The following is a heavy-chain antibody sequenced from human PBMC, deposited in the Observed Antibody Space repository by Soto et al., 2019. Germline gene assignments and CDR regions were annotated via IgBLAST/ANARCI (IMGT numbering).Heavy chain of an antibody. J-gene: IGHJ6*03. CDR2: IYSGGST. CDR1: GFTVSSNY. V-gene: IGHV3-53*04. D-gene: IGHD3-9*01. CDR3: ARPSIPVFSDYYMDV. Sequence: GGSLRLSCAASGFTVSSNYMSWVRQAPGKGLEWVSVIYSGGSTYYADSVKGRFTISRHNSKNTLYLQMNSLRAEDTAVYYCARPSIPVFSDYYMDVWGKGTTVTVSS.